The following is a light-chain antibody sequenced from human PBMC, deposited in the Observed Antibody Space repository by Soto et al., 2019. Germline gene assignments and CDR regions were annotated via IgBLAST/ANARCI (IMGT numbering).Light chain of an antibody. CDR2: DVS. V-gene: IGKV3-11*01. CDR3: QQHSNWPPFT. CDR1: QNLNRN. Sequence: EMVLTQYPATLSLSPGESATLSCRARQNLNRNLAWYQQKPGQAPRLLIYDVSDRATGVPARFSGSGSETDFTLTISSLEPEDFGVYYCQQHSNWPPFTFGPGTKVEIK. J-gene: IGKJ3*01.